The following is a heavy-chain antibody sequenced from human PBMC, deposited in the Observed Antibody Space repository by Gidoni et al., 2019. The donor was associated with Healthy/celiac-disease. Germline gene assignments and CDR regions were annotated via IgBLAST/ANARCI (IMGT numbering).Heavy chain of an antibody. CDR3: ARGGGQQLPPGTWFDP. V-gene: IGHV4-34*01. CDR2: INHSGST. CDR1: GGSFSGYY. D-gene: IGHD6-13*01. Sequence: QVQLQQWGAGLLKPAETLSLTCAVSGGSFSGYYWSWIRQPPGKGLEWIGEINHSGSTNYNPSLKSRVTISVDTSKNQFSLKLSSVTAADTAVYYCARGGGQQLPPGTWFDPWGQGTLVTVSS. J-gene: IGHJ5*02.